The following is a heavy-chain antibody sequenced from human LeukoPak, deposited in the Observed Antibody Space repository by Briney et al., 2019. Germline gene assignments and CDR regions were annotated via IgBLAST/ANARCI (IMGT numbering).Heavy chain of an antibody. D-gene: IGHD3-10*01. Sequence: GGSLRLSCAASGFTFSSYSMNWVRQAPEKGLEWVSSISSSSSYIYYADSVKGRFTISRDNAKNSLYLQMNSLRAEDTAVYYCARRPYGSGSYYHFDYWGQGTLVTVSS. J-gene: IGHJ4*02. CDR1: GFTFSSYS. CDR2: ISSSSSYI. V-gene: IGHV3-21*01. CDR3: ARRPYGSGSYYHFDY.